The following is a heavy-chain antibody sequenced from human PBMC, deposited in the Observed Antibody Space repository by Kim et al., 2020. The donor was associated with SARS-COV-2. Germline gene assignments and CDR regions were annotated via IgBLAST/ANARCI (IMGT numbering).Heavy chain of an antibody. D-gene: IGHD3-9*01. J-gene: IGHJ4*02. V-gene: IGHV1-18*01. CDR3: ARIEGDGSGRYFDWFPHDY. CDR2: ISAYNGNT. Sequence: ASVKVSCKASGYTFTSYGISWVRQAPGQGLEWMGWISAYNGNTNYAQKLQGRVTMTTDTSTSTAYMELRSLRSDDTAVYYCARIEGDGSGRYFDWFPHDYWGQGTLVTVSS. CDR1: GYTFTSYG.